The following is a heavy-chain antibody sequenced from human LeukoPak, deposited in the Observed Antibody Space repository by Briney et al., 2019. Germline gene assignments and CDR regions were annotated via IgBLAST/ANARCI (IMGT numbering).Heavy chain of an antibody. CDR1: GYTFTSNY. J-gene: IGHJ5*02. Sequence: ASVKVSCRASGYTFTSNYMHWVRQAPGQGLEWMGVINPTGGSTSYAHKFQGRITLTRDMSTSTDYLELSSLRSDDTAVYYCARDISVRDAAWWFNPWGQGTLVTVSS. CDR2: INPTGGST. CDR3: ARDISVRDAAWWFNP. D-gene: IGHD5-24*01. V-gene: IGHV1-46*01.